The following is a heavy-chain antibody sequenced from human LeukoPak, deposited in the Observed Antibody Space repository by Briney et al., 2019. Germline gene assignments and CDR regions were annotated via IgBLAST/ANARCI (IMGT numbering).Heavy chain of an antibody. J-gene: IGHJ6*03. Sequence: PVRVSSRAPGGTFTAFAIGGFRQAPGQGLEGVGGIFPIFGTANYAQKFQGRVTITTDESTSTAYMELSSLRSEDTAVYYCAGGYSNQAYYYYYYMDVWGKGTTVTVSS. V-gene: IGHV1-69*05. D-gene: IGHD4-11*01. CDR3: AGGYSNQAYYYYYYMDV. CDR2: IFPIFGTA. CDR1: GGTFTAFA.